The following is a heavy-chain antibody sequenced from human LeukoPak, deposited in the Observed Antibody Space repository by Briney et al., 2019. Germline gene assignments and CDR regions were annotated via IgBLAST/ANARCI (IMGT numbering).Heavy chain of an antibody. Sequence: SETLSLTCAVYGGSFSGYYWSWIRQPPGKGLEWIGEIKHSGSTNYNPSLKSRVTISVDRSKNQFSLKLSSVTAADTAVYYCARALNTNAIDYWGQGTLVTVSS. CDR2: IKHSGST. J-gene: IGHJ4*02. CDR3: ARALNTNAIDY. CDR1: GGSFSGYY. D-gene: IGHD2-2*01. V-gene: IGHV4-34*01.